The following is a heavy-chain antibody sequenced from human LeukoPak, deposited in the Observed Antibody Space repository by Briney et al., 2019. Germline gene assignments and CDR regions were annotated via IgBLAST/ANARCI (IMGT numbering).Heavy chain of an antibody. CDR3: AREPVAGYNWFDP. CDR1: GFTFSSYS. D-gene: IGHD6-19*01. J-gene: IGHJ5*02. V-gene: IGHV3-21*01. Sequence: PGGSLRLSCAASGFTFSSYSMNWVRRAPGKGLEWVSSISSSSSYIYYADSVKGRFTISRDNAKNSLYLQMNSLRAEDTAVYYCAREPVAGYNWFDPWGQGTLVTVSS. CDR2: ISSSSSYI.